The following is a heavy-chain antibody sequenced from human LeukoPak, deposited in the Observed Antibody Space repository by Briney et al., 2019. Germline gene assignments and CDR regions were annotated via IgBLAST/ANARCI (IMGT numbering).Heavy chain of an antibody. V-gene: IGHV4-59*08. J-gene: IGHJ3*02. Sequence: SETLSLACTVPGDCISAYYWRWIRQPPGTGLEWIGYIYYSGSTNYNPSLKRRVTISVDTSKNQFSLKLSSVTAADTAVYHCARHTGYRSAFEIWGQGTMVTVSS. CDR2: IYYSGST. D-gene: IGHD6-13*01. CDR3: ARHTGYRSAFEI. CDR1: GDCISAYY.